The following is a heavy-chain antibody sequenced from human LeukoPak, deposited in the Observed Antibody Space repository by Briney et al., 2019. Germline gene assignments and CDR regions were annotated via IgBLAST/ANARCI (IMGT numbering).Heavy chain of an antibody. CDR3: AKVEETSSWYGIGSLDY. Sequence: GGSLRLSCAASGFTFSSYGMHWVRQAPGKGLEWVAVISYDGSNKYYADSVKGRFTISRDNSKNTLYLQMSSLRGEDMAVYYCAKVEETSSWYGIGSLDYWGQGTLVTVSS. CDR2: ISYDGSNK. CDR1: GFTFSSYG. D-gene: IGHD6-13*01. J-gene: IGHJ4*02. V-gene: IGHV3-30*18.